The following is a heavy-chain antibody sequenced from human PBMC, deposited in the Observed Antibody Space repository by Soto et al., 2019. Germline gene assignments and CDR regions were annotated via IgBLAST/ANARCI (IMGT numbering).Heavy chain of an antibody. CDR1: GFTFSSYS. CDR3: ARDSRGRAYYYYGMDV. V-gene: IGHV3-21*01. J-gene: IGHJ6*02. D-gene: IGHD6-25*01. Sequence: EVQLVESGGGLVKPGGSLRLSCAASGFTFSSYSMNWVRQAPGKGLEWVSSISSSSSYIYYADSVKGRFTISRDNAKNSLYLQMNSLRAEDTAVYYCARDSRGRAYYYYGMDVWGQGTTVTVSS. CDR2: ISSSSSYI.